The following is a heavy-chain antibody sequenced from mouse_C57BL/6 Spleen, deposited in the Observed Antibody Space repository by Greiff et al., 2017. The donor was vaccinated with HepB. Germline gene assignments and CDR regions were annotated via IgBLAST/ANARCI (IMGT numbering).Heavy chain of an antibody. V-gene: IGHV5-4*01. CDR3: ARDGWDYCFDY. J-gene: IGHJ2*01. CDR1: GFTFSSYA. CDR2: ISDGGSYT. D-gene: IGHD4-1*01. Sequence: EVKLVESGGGLVKPGGSLKLSCAASGFTFSSYAMSWVRQTPEKRLEWVATISDGGSYTYYPDNVKGRFTISRDNAKNNLYLQMSHLKSEDTAMYYCARDGWDYCFDYWGQGTTLTVSS.